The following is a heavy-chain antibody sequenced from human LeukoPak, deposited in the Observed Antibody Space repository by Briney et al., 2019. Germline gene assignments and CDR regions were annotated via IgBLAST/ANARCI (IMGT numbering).Heavy chain of an antibody. V-gene: IGHV1-3*01. CDR1: GYTFTSYA. D-gene: IGHD2-15*01. Sequence: ASVKVSCKASGYTFTSYAMHWVRQAPGQRLEWMRWINAGNGNTKYSQKFQGRVTITRDTSASTAYMELSSLRSEDTAVYYCARPDCSGGSCQGSYYYYYGMDVWGQGTTVTVSS. CDR2: INAGNGNT. CDR3: ARPDCSGGSCQGSYYYYYGMDV. J-gene: IGHJ6*02.